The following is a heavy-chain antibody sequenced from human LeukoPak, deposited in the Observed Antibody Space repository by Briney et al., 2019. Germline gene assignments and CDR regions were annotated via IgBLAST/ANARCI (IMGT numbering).Heavy chain of an antibody. CDR2: IKQDGSEK. J-gene: IGHJ4*02. D-gene: IGHD3-3*01. Sequence: PGGSLRLSCAASGFTFSSYWMSWVRQAPGKGLEWVANIKQDGSEKYYVDSVKGRFTISRDNAKNSLYLQMNSLRAEDTAVYYCARGYYDFWSGYYTEVPYYFDYWGQGTLVTVSS. CDR3: ARGYYDFWSGYYTEVPYYFDY. V-gene: IGHV3-7*04. CDR1: GFTFSSYW.